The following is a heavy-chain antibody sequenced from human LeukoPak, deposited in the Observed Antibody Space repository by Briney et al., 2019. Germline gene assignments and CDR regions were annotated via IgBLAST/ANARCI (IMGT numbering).Heavy chain of an antibody. J-gene: IGHJ6*02. CDR2: IYLSGST. Sequence: PSGTPSPTRPGSGGSLSSYYWGWIRQPPREGLGGVGFIYLSGSTNYNPSLKSRVTISVDTSKNQFSLKLSSVTAADTAVYYCARYGCSGGSCYYYYYGMDVWGQGTTVTVSS. V-gene: IGHV4-59*01. CDR1: GGSLSSYY. D-gene: IGHD2-15*01. CDR3: ARYGCSGGSCYYYYYGMDV.